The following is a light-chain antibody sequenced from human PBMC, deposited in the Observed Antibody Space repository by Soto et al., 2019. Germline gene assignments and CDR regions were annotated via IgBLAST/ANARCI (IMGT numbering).Light chain of an antibody. Sequence: AIQMTQSPSSLSASVGDRVTITCRASQGIRNDLGWYQQKPGKAPKLLIYGISRFESGVPSRFSGSGSGTDFTLTISSRQPLDFETYYCRKDDNHPDTFGQGTKVEIK. CDR2: GIS. CDR3: RKDDNHPDT. J-gene: IGKJ2*01. V-gene: IGKV1-6*01. CDR1: QGIRND.